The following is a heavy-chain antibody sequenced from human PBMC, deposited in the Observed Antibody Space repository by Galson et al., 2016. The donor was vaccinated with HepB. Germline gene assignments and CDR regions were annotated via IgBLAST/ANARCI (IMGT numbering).Heavy chain of an antibody. J-gene: IGHJ6*02. CDR1: GGSISSNNW. Sequence: SETLSLTCVVSGGSISSNNWWSWLRQPPGKGLEWIGEIYHTGTTNYNPSLESRVTISLDKSNNQFSLKLNSVTAADTGVYSCARAGLAGYYYYTALDVWGLGTTVTVSS. CDR3: ARAGLAGYYYYTALDV. CDR2: IYHTGTT. V-gene: IGHV4-4*02.